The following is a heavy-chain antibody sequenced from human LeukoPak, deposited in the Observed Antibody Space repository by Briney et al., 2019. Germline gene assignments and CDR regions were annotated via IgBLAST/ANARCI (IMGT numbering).Heavy chain of an antibody. J-gene: IGHJ4*02. D-gene: IGHD2-8*01. CDR2: IKQDGSEK. CDR3: ARDRGECTNGVCYYHAFDY. V-gene: IGHV3-7*01. CDR1: GFTFSSYW. Sequence: GGSLRLSCAASGFTFSSYWMTWVRQAPGKGLEWVANIKQDGSEKYYVDSVKGRFTISRDNAKNSLSLHMNSLRAEDTAVYYCARDRGECTNGVCYYHAFDYWGQGTLVTVSS.